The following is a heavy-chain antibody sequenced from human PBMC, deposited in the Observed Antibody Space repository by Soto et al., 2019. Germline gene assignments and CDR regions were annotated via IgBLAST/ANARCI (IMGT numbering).Heavy chain of an antibody. CDR2: IYYSGST. CDR1: GGSISGFY. D-gene: IGHD4-17*01. Sequence: SETLSLTCTVSGGSISGFYWSWIRQPPGKGLEWIGYIYYSGSTNYNPSLESRVTISVDTSKNQFSLKLSSVTAADTAVYYCARSYGPDGTFDYWGQGTLVTVSS. J-gene: IGHJ4*02. V-gene: IGHV4-59*08. CDR3: ARSYGPDGTFDY.